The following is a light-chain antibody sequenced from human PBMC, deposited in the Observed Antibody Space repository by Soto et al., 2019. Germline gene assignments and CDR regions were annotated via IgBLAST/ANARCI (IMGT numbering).Light chain of an antibody. CDR1: TGAVTSGHY. CDR3: LLSYSGAGVV. J-gene: IGLJ2*01. CDR2: DTS. Sequence: QTVVTQEPSLTVSPGGTVTLTCGSSTGAVTSGHYPYWFQQKPGQAPRTLIYDTSNKHSWTPARFSGSLLGGKAALTLSGAQPEDEAEYYCLLSYSGAGVVFGGGTKHRP. V-gene: IGLV7-46*01.